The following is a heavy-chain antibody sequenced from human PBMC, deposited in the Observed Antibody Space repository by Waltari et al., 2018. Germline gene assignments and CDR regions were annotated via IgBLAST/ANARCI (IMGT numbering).Heavy chain of an antibody. V-gene: IGHV4-34*01. J-gene: IGHJ4*02. CDR2: INHSGST. D-gene: IGHD3-22*01. CDR3: ARHRPNCYDSSGRIDY. Sequence: QVQLQQWGAGLLKPSETLSLTCAVYGGSFSGYYWSWIRKPPGKGLEWIGEINHSGSTNYNPSLKSRVTISVDTSKNQFSLKLSSVTAADTAVYYCARHRPNCYDSSGRIDYWGQGTLVTVSS. CDR1: GGSFSGYY.